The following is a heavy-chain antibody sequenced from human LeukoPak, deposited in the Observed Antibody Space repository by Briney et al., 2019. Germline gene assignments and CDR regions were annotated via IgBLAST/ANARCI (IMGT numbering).Heavy chain of an antibody. J-gene: IGHJ3*02. D-gene: IGHD2-21*01. CDR2: IYTSGST. Sequence: SETLSLTCTVSGGSISSYYWSWIRQPAGKGLEWIGRIYTSGSTNYNPSLKSRVTISVDTSKNQFSLKLSSVTAADTAVYYCARHMSEATAFDIWGQGTMVTVSS. CDR1: GGSISSYY. CDR3: ARHMSEATAFDI. V-gene: IGHV4-4*07.